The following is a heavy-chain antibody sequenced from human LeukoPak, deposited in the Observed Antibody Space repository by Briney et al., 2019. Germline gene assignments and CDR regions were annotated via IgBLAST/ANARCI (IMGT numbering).Heavy chain of an antibody. J-gene: IGHJ4*02. CDR2: IYTSGTT. CDR3: ARLSGYYDSSPEV. V-gene: IGHV4-61*02. Sequence: PSQTLSLTCTVSGASVSSGRHYWTWTRQPAGKGLEWIGRIYTSGTTKYDPSLESRVAISMDTSKNQFSLKLTSVTAADTAVYYCARLSGYYDSSPEVWGQGTLVAVSS. D-gene: IGHD3-22*01. CDR1: GASVSSGRHY.